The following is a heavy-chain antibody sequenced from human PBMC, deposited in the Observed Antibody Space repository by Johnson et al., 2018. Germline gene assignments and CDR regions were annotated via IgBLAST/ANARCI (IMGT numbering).Heavy chain of an antibody. V-gene: IGHV3-23*04. CDR1: TFTFSSYA. CDR2: LSGSSGTT. Sequence: VQLVESGGGLVQPGGSLRISCGDSTFTFSSYAMSWVRQTTLKGLEWVSVLSGSSGTTKYADSVKGRFTISRDNSKNTLYLQMNSLRAEDTAVYYCAKIEPTKLGAFDVWGQGTVVTVSS. D-gene: IGHD5-12*01. CDR3: AKIEPTKLGAFDV. J-gene: IGHJ3*01.